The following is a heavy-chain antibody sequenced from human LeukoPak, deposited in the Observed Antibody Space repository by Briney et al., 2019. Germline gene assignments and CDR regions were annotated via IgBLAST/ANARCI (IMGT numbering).Heavy chain of an antibody. D-gene: IGHD3-3*01. CDR3: ARALLNYDFWSGHNYYYYYGMDV. V-gene: IGHV1-18*01. J-gene: IGHJ6*02. Sequence: ASVKVSCKASGYTFTSYGISWVRQAPGQGLEWMGWISAYNGNTNYAQKLQGRVTMTRNTSISTAYMELSSLRSEDTAVYYCARALLNYDFWSGHNYYYYYGMDVWGQGTTVTVSS. CDR2: ISAYNGNT. CDR1: GYTFTSYG.